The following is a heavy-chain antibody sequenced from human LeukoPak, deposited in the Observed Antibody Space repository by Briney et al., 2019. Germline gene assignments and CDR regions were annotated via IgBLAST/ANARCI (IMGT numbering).Heavy chain of an antibody. V-gene: IGHV1-46*01. CDR1: GYTFTGYY. CDR2: INPSGGGT. J-gene: IGHJ1*01. Sequence: ASVKVSCKASGYTFTGYYIHWVRQAPGQGLEWMGIINPSGGGTSYPQKFQDRVTMTRDTSTSTVYMELSSLKSDDTAIYYCARGVFGELEKLMFQHWGQGTLVTVSS. CDR3: ARGVFGELEKLMFQH. D-gene: IGHD3-10*02.